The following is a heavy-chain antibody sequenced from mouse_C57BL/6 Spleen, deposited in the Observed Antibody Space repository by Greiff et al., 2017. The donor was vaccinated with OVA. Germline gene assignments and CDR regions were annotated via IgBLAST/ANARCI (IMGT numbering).Heavy chain of an antibody. CDR3: ARDLDYYGSSRGYFDV. CDR2: ISDGGSYT. D-gene: IGHD1-1*01. J-gene: IGHJ1*03. CDR1: GFTFSSYA. V-gene: IGHV5-4*01. Sequence: DVMLVESGGGLVKPGGSLKLSCAASGFTFSSYAMSWVRQTPEKRLEWVATISDGGSYTYYPDNVKGRFTISRDNAKNNLYLQMSHLKSEDTAMYYCARDLDYYGSSRGYFDVWGTGTTVTVSS.